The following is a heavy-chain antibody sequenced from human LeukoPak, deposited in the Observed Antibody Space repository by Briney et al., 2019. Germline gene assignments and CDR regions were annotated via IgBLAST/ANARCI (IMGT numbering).Heavy chain of an antibody. Sequence: ESLKIPCKGSGYSFTSNWNSWVRQMPGKGREWMGRIDPSDSYTNYSPSFQGHVTISADKSISTAYLQWSSLKASDTAMYYCARQPEGTWFDPGGQGTPVTVSS. CDR1: GYSFTSNW. CDR2: IDPSDSYT. CDR3: ARQPEGTWFDP. J-gene: IGHJ5*02. V-gene: IGHV5-10-1*01.